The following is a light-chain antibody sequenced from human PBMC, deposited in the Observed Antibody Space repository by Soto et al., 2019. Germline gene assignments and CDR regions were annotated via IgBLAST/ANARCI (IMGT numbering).Light chain of an antibody. Sequence: EIVMTQSPATLSVSPGERATLSCRASHSVRSSLAWYQQKPGQAPRLLIHGASTRATGIPGRFSGSGSGTDFTLTISRLEPEDFAVYYCQQYGSSPLTFGGGTKVEIK. V-gene: IGKV3-20*01. CDR1: HSVRSS. CDR3: QQYGSSPLT. J-gene: IGKJ4*01. CDR2: GAS.